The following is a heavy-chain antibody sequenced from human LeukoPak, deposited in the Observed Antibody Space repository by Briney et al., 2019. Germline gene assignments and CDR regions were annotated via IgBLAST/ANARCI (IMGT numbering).Heavy chain of an antibody. CDR2: IKQDGSEK. V-gene: IGHV3-7*01. CDR3: ARDYLGIEDFWSGYAAH. Sequence: PGGSLTLSCADSGFTFSSHWMSWVRQAPGKGLEWVANIKQDGSEKYYLDSVKGRFTISRDNAKNSLYLHMNSLRAEDTAVYYCARDYLGIEDFWSGYAAHWGQGTLVTVSS. J-gene: IGHJ4*02. D-gene: IGHD3-3*01. CDR1: GFTFSSHW.